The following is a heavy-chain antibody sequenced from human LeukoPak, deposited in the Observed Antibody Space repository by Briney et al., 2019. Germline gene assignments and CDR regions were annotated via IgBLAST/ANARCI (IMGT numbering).Heavy chain of an antibody. CDR1: GGTFGSYV. Sequence: SVKVSCKASGGTFGSYVISWVRQAPGQGLEWMGGIIPIFGTAHYAQKFQGRLTITADESTSTVYMEMSSLRSEDTAMYYCAEEGDTALVTGYFDLWGRGTLVTVSA. D-gene: IGHD5-18*01. J-gene: IGHJ2*01. CDR3: AEEGDTALVTGYFDL. V-gene: IGHV1-69*01. CDR2: IIPIFGTA.